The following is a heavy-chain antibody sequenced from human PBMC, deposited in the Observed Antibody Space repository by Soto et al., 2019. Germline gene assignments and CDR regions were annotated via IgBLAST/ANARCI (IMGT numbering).Heavy chain of an antibody. V-gene: IGHV4-39*01. Sequence: QLQLQESGPGLVKPSETLSLTCTVSGGSISSSSYYWGWIRQPPGKGLEWIGRIYYSGSTYYNPSLKSRVTISVDTSKNQCSLKLSSVTAADTAVYYCARLRGYSYGGYWGQGTLVTVSS. CDR1: GGSISSSSYY. CDR3: ARLRGYSYGGY. D-gene: IGHD5-18*01. J-gene: IGHJ4*02. CDR2: IYYSGST.